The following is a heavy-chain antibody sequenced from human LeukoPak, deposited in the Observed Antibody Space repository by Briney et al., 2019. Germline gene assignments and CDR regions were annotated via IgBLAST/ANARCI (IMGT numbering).Heavy chain of an antibody. V-gene: IGHV4-34*11. Sequence: SETLSLTCAVYGGSFSGYYWSWIRQPPGKGLEWIGYIYYSGSTNYNPSLKSRVTISVDTPKNQFSLNLNSVTAADTAVYYCARDEYYYDSSGYYPDDYWGQGTLVTVSS. CDR1: GGSFSGYY. CDR3: ARDEYYYDSSGYYPDDY. J-gene: IGHJ4*02. CDR2: IYYSGST. D-gene: IGHD3-22*01.